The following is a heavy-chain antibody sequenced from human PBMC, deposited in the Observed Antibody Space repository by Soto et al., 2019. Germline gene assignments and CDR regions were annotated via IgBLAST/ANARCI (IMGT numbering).Heavy chain of an antibody. CDR2: IYWDDDK. CDR3: ALQDPTTVTTGLGY. D-gene: IGHD4-4*01. V-gene: IGHV2-5*02. Sequence: SGPTLVHPTQTLTLTCTFSGFSLSTSGVGVGWIRQPPGKALEWLALIYWDDDKRYSPSLKSRLTITKDTSKNQVVLTMTNMDPVDTATYYCALQDPTTVTTGLGYWGQGTLVTVSS. CDR1: GFSLSTSGVG. J-gene: IGHJ4*02.